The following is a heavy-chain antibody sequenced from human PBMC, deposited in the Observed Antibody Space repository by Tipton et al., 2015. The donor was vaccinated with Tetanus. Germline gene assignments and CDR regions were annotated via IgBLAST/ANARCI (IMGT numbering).Heavy chain of an antibody. CDR3: GREAGCNGGSCFSGEFDN. Sequence: SLRLSCAASGFIFSSYGIHWVRQAPGKRLECVAVSWYDGTDKYYADSVKGRFTISRDNSKNTLYLQMHSLRAGDSAVYYCGREAGCNGGSCFSGEFDNWGQGTQVTVSS. D-gene: IGHD2-15*01. J-gene: IGHJ4*02. V-gene: IGHV3-33*01. CDR2: SWYDGTDK. CDR1: GFIFSSYG.